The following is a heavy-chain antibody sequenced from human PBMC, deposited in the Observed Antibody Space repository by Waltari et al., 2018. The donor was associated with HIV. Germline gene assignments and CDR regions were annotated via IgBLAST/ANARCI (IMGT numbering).Heavy chain of an antibody. CDR1: GFTFNTYA. J-gene: IGHJ6*02. D-gene: IGHD3-22*01. V-gene: IGHV3-30*01. CDR2: ISYDGSNK. CDR3: ARDSSGYYYVGYGMDV. Sequence: QVQLVESGGGVVQPGRSLRLSCAASGFTFNTYAMYWVRQAPGKRQECVAVISYDGSNKYYANSVKGRFTISRENSKNTLYLQMNSLRAEDTAVYYCARDSSGYYYVGYGMDVWGQGTTVTVSS.